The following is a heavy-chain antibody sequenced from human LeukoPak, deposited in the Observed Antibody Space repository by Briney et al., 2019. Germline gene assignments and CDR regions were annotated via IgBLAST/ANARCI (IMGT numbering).Heavy chain of an antibody. D-gene: IGHD6-25*01. Sequence: GGSLRLSCAASGFTFSTYAMTWVRQAPGKGREWVSAISGSGGNTYYANSVKGRFTISRDNSMNTLYLQMNSLRAEDTAIYYCAKDSLPTSGCRGYFDYWGQGTLVTVSS. J-gene: IGHJ4*02. CDR1: GFTFSTYA. CDR3: AKDSLPTSGCRGYFDY. V-gene: IGHV3-23*01. CDR2: ISGSGGNT.